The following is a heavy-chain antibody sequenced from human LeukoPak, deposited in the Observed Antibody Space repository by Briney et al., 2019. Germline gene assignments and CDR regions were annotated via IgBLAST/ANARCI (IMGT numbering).Heavy chain of an antibody. CDR3: ARGDIDY. Sequence: EASVKVSCKASGYAFTDYYIHWLRQAPGQGLEWMGVIIRNGDGTSYAQRFQGRVTMTRDTSTSTVYMELSSLRSDDTAVYYCARGDIDYWGQGTLVTVSS. CDR2: IIRNGDGT. V-gene: IGHV1-46*03. J-gene: IGHJ4*02. CDR1: GYAFTDYY.